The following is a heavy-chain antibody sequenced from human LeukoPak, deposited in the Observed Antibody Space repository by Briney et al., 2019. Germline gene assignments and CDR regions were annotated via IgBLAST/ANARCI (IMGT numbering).Heavy chain of an antibody. J-gene: IGHJ4*02. CDR2: IDADGSSA. CDR3: AREGGYDPFEY. CDR1: GITFSYYW. D-gene: IGHD5-12*01. Sequence: GGSLRLSCAASGITFSYYWMHWVRQAPGKGPVWVSRIDADGSSATYADSVKGRFTISRDNAKNTLYLQMNSLRAEDTAVYYCAREGGYDPFEYWGQGTLVTVSS. V-gene: IGHV3-74*01.